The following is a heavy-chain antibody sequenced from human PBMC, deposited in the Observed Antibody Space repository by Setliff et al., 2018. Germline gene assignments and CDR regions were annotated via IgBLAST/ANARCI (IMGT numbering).Heavy chain of an antibody. CDR2: LHPNGITT. CDR1: GLTLSRFW. CDR3: ARSPRPPTSLDYVDV. Sequence: QSGGSLRLSCVTSGLTLSRFWMHWVRQVPGKGLVWVSRLHPNGITTRYADSVKGRFTIYRDMAENTLYLQMNSLRAEDTAVYYCARSPRPPTSLDYVDVWGDGTMVTVSS. J-gene: IGHJ6*03. D-gene: IGHD2-2*01. V-gene: IGHV3-74*01.